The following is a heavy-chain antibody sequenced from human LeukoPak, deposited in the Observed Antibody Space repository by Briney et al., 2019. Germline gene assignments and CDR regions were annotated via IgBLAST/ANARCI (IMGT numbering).Heavy chain of an antibody. J-gene: IGHJ6*03. Sequence: GRSLRLSCAASGFTFSSYAMHWVRQAPGKGLEWVAVISYDGSNKYYADSVKGRFTISRDNSKNTLYLQMNSLRAEDTAVYYCARYSSRSMDVWGKGTTVTVSS. CDR1: GFTFSSYA. CDR2: ISYDGSNK. CDR3: ARYSSRSMDV. V-gene: IGHV3-30-3*01. D-gene: IGHD6-13*01.